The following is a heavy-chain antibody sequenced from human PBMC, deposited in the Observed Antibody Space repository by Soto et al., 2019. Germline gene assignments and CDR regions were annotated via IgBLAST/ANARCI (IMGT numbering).Heavy chain of an antibody. CDR1: GYIFTSYR. CDR3: ARHRGRAVDTDY. CDR2: IDPSDSYT. J-gene: IGHJ4*02. V-gene: IGHV5-10-1*01. D-gene: IGHD3-16*01. Sequence: ASMMISYKCCGYIFTSYRIRWGRQMPGKGLEWMGRIDPSDSYTNYSPSFQGHVTISADKSISTAYLQWSSLKASDTAMYYCARHRGRAVDTDYWGQGTLVTASS.